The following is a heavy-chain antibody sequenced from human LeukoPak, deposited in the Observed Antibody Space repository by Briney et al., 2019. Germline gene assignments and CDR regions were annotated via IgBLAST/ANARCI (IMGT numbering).Heavy chain of an antibody. CDR3: ARPTYSGSYYWFDY. CDR1: GFTFSSYG. J-gene: IGHJ4*02. D-gene: IGHD1-26*01. CDR2: IWYDGSNK. Sequence: PGGSLRLSCAASGFTFSSYGMHWVRQAPGKGLEWVAVIWYDGSNKYYADSVKGRFTISRDNSKNTLFLQMNSLRAEDTAVYYCARPTYSGSYYWFDYWGQGTLVTVS. V-gene: IGHV3-33*01.